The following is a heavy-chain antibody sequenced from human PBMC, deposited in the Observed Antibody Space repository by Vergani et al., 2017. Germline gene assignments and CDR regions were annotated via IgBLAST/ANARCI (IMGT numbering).Heavy chain of an antibody. CDR3: AKHFRGWGIDY. CDR1: GFTLSNYD. D-gene: IGHD3-16*01. Sequence: QVQLVESGGGVVQRGGSLRLSCATSGFTLSNYDMQWIRQGPGKGLEFVAFIQFDGSNQYDADSVKGRFTLSRDFSKNTLYLQMNSLRTDDTATYYCAKHFRGWGIDYWGQGTQVIFSS. CDR2: IQFDGSNQ. J-gene: IGHJ4*02. V-gene: IGHV3-30*02.